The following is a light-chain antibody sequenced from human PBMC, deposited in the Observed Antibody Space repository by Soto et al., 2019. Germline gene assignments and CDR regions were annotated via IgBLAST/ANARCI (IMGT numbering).Light chain of an antibody. J-gene: IGKJ5*01. CDR3: QQSYSTPIT. CDR1: QSISSY. Sequence: DIQMTQSPASLSVSVGDRVTITCRASQSISSYLNWYQQKPGKAPKLLIYAASSLQSGVPSRFSGSGSGTGFTLTISSLQPEDFATYYCQQSYSTPITFGQGTRLEIK. V-gene: IGKV1-39*01. CDR2: AAS.